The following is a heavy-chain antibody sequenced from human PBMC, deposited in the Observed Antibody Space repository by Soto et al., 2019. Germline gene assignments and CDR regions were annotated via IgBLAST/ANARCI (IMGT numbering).Heavy chain of an antibody. CDR3: ARLSGYDPAGAADK. Sequence: QVQLQESGPGLVKASQTLSLTCTLSGASVSSAEHYWSWIRQPPGKGLEWIGYTYYSGGSYYNASLQRRVSISVDTPQNHFSLKLTSVTAADTAVYYCARLSGYDPAGAADKWGPGILVSVSS. CDR2: TYYSGGS. J-gene: IGHJ4*02. D-gene: IGHD5-12*01. V-gene: IGHV4-30-4*01. CDR1: GASVSSAEHY.